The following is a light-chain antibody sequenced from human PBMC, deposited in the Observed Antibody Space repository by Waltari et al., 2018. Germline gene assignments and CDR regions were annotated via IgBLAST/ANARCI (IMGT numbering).Light chain of an antibody. CDR3: QQYKSVPLT. J-gene: IGKJ4*01. Sequence: AIQMTQSPSSLSASVGDTVTITCRASPGIRNDLGWYQQKPGKTPKLLIYGASTLQSGVPSRFSGSGSGTDFTLTISSLQPEDFATYYCQQYKSVPLTFGGGTKVEI. CDR1: PGIRND. V-gene: IGKV1-6*01. CDR2: GAS.